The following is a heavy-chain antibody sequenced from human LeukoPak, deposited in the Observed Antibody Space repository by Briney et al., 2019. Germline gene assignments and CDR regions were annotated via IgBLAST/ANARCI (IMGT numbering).Heavy chain of an antibody. CDR1: RFTFSSYA. J-gene: IGHJ4*02. Sequence: PGGSLRLSCAASRFTFSSYAMHWVRQAPGKGLEWVAVISYDGSNKYYADSVKGRFTISRDNSKNTLYLQMNSLRAEDTAVYYCGRDSQAPYSYGIDYWGQGTLVTVSS. CDR3: GRDSQAPYSYGIDY. CDR2: ISYDGSNK. D-gene: IGHD3-16*01. V-gene: IGHV3-30-3*01.